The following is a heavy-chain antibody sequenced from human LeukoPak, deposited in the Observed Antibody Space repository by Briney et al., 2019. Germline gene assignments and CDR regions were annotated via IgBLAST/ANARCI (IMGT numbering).Heavy chain of an antibody. D-gene: IGHD3-9*01. Sequence: PGGSLRLSCAASGFTFSNYWMSWVRQAPGKGLEWVANIKHDGGDKRYVDSVKGRFTIARDSAKNSLNLQMNSLRAEDTAVYYCARGGNYDILTGYIFDYWGQGTLVTVSS. CDR1: GFTFSNYW. CDR3: ARGGNYDILTGYIFDY. V-gene: IGHV3-7*03. CDR2: IKHDGGDK. J-gene: IGHJ4*02.